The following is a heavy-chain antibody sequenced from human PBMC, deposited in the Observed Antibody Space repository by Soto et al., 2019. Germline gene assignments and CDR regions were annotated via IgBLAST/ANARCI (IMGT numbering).Heavy chain of an antibody. V-gene: IGHV3-11*05. Sequence: QVQLVESGGGLVKPGGSLRLSCAASGFTFSDYYMSWIRQAPGKGLEWVSYISSSSSYTNYADSVKGRFTISRDNAKNSLYLQMNSLRAEDTAVYYCARHLSLGDYYFDYCGQGTLVTVSS. CDR3: ARHLSLGDYYFDY. CDR1: GFTFSDYY. J-gene: IGHJ4*02. CDR2: ISSSSSYT. D-gene: IGHD3-16*01.